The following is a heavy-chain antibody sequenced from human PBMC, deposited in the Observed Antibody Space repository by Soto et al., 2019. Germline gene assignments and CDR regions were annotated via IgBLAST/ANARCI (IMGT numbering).Heavy chain of an antibody. V-gene: IGHV4-31*11. J-gene: IGHJ5*02. CDR3: ARDLEWSAIGS. Sequence: SETLSLSXAVSGASIIAAESYWFWIRKPPGKVLEWIGYIACSVDTYCNPSLRSPVTISADRSVNKFPLTLKSVTAADTGVYFCARDLEWSAIGSWGQVSSVTVS. CDR2: IACSVDT. CDR1: GASIIAAESY. D-gene: IGHD3-3*01.